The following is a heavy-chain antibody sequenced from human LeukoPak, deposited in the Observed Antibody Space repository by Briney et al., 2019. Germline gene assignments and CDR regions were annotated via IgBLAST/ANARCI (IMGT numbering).Heavy chain of an antibody. CDR3: ARDPEGTYSGSFEGDWFDP. CDR2: IIPIFGTA. D-gene: IGHD1-26*01. J-gene: IGHJ5*02. Sequence: SVKVSCKASGGTFSSYAISWVRQATGQGLGWMGGIIPIFGTANYARKFQGRVTITADESTSTAYMELSSLRSEDTAVYYCARDPEGTYSGSFEGDWFDPWGQGTLVTVSS. CDR1: GGTFSSYA. V-gene: IGHV1-69*13.